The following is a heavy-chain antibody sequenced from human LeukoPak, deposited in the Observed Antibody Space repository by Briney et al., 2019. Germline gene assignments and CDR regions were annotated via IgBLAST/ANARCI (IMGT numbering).Heavy chain of an antibody. V-gene: IGHV4-59*01. D-gene: IGHD3-10*01. CDR1: GGSISSYY. J-gene: IGHJ4*01. CDR3: ARGSRELLWFGELGFDY. CDR2: IYYSGST. Sequence: PSETLSLTCTVSGGSISSYYWSWIRQPPGKGLEWIGYIYYSGSTNYNPSLKSRVTISVDTSKNQFSLKLSSVTAADTAVYYCARGSRELLWFGELGFDYWGQEPWSPSPQ.